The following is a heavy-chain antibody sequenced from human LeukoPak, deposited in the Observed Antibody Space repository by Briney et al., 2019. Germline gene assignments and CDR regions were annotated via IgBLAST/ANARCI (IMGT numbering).Heavy chain of an antibody. Sequence: GGSLRLSCAASGFTFSDHYMSWIRQAPGKGLEWVSYISSSGSTIYYADSVKGRFTISRDNAKNSLYLQMNSLRAEDTAVYYCARRNGGLDYYYMDVWGKGTTVTVSS. J-gene: IGHJ6*03. D-gene: IGHD1-1*01. CDR1: GFTFSDHY. CDR3: ARRNGGLDYYYMDV. V-gene: IGHV3-11*04. CDR2: ISSSGSTI.